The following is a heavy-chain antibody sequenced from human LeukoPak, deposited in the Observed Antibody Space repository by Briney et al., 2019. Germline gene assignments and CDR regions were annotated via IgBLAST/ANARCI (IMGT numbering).Heavy chain of an antibody. CDR2: ICNDGRT. D-gene: IGHD2-8*01. V-gene: IGHV3-66*01. CDR1: RFTVSGNC. J-gene: IGHJ3*02. CDR3: ARDREVMGAFDI. Sequence: PGGSLRLSCAASRFTVSGNCMSWVRQAPGKGLEWVSLICNDGRTYYADSVKGRFTISRDSSKSTVSLQMNSLRVEDTAVYYCARDREVMGAFDIWGQGTMVTVSS.